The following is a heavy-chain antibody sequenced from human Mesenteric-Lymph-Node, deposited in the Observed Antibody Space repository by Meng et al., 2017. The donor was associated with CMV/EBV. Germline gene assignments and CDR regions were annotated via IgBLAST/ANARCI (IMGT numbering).Heavy chain of an antibody. Sequence: QVQLVQSRAEVGKPGSSAMVSCKASGYTFTDFYIHWVRQAPGQGLEWMGRINPNSGVSNSAQNFLGRVTMTWETSINTANMDLGRLTSDDTAVYYCARDNVNPEGFDPWGQGTLVTVSS. CDR3: ARDNVNPEGFDP. CDR2: INPNSGVS. J-gene: IGHJ5*02. CDR1: GYTFTDFY. D-gene: IGHD2/OR15-2a*01. V-gene: IGHV1-2*06.